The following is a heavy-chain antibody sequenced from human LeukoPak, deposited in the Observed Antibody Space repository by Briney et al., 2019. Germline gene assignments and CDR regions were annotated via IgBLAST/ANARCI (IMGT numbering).Heavy chain of an antibody. V-gene: IGHV4-39*01. D-gene: IGHD1-1*01. Sequence: SETLSLTCTVSGGSISTDHYYWAWIRQPQGKGLEWVASIYYAGATYYNLSLKSRLTISIDTSNNQFSLTLSSVRAADTAVYYCATGYTTGSDYWGQGTLVTVSS. CDR3: ATGYTTGSDY. J-gene: IGHJ4*02. CDR2: IYYAGAT. CDR1: GGSISTDHYY.